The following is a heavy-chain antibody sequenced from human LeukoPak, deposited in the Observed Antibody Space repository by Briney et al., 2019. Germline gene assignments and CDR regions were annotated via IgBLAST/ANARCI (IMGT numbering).Heavy chain of an antibody. CDR1: GGSISSGGYY. CDR3: AREARRERDAFDM. Sequence: SQTLSLTCTVSGGSISSGGYYWSWIRQHPGKGLEWIGYIYYSGSTYYNPSLKSRVTISVDTSKNQFSLKLSSVTAADTAVYYCAREARRERDAFDMWGQGTMVTVSS. J-gene: IGHJ3*02. V-gene: IGHV4-31*03. CDR2: IYYSGST. D-gene: IGHD6-25*01.